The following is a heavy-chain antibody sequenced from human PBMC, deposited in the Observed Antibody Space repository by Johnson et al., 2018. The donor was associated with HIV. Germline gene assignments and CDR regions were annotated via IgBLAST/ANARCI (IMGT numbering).Heavy chain of an antibody. CDR1: GFTFDDYG. V-gene: IGHV3-NL1*01. CDR3: ASLRDAFDI. J-gene: IGHJ3*02. CDR2: IYSGGLT. Sequence: QVQLVESGGGVVQPGRSLRLSCAASGFTFDDYGMNWVRQVPGKGLEWVSVIYSGGLTYYAQSVKGRFTISRDNSKNTLFLQMNSLRAEDTAVYYCASLRDAFDIWGQGTMVTVSS.